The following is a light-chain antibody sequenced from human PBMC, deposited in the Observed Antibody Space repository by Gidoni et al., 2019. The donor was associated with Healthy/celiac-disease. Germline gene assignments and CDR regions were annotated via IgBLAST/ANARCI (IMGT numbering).Light chain of an antibody. CDR2: DAS. CDR3: QQRSNWP. J-gene: IGKJ4*01. CDR1: QSVSSY. Sequence: EIVFTQSPATLSLSPGERATLSCSASQSVSSYLAWYQQKPGQAPRLLIYDASNRATGIPARFSGSGSGTDFTLTISSLEPEDFAVYYCQQRSNWPFGGGTKVEIK. V-gene: IGKV3-11*01.